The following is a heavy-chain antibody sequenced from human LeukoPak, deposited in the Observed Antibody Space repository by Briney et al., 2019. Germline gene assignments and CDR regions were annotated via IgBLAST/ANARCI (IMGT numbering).Heavy chain of an antibody. CDR3: AKATNWERYYYYYYGMDV. Sequence: GGSLRLSCAASGFTFSSYWMYWFRQAPGKGLVWVSRVNGDGSSTTYADSVKGRFTISRDNAKNTLYLQMNSLRAEDTAVYYCAKATNWERYYYYYYGMDVWGQGTTVTVSS. J-gene: IGHJ6*02. CDR1: GFTFSSYW. CDR2: VNGDGSST. V-gene: IGHV3-74*01. D-gene: IGHD7-27*01.